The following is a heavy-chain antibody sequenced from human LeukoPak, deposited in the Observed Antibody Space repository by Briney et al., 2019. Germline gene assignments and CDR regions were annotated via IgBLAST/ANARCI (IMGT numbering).Heavy chain of an antibody. Sequence: PSETLSLTCTVSGGSMSRSSYYWGWIRKPPGKGLEWIGSIYYSGSSYYNPSLKSRITISVDTSKNQFSLKLSSVTAADTAVYYCARHAGYYGLDVWGQGTTVTVSS. J-gene: IGHJ6*02. CDR2: IYYSGSS. CDR3: ARHAGYYGLDV. V-gene: IGHV4-39*01. CDR1: GGSMSRSSYY.